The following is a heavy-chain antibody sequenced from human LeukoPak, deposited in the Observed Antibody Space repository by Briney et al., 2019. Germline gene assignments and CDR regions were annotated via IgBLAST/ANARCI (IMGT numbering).Heavy chain of an antibody. V-gene: IGHV3-23*01. CDR1: GFTLSSYA. J-gene: IGHJ4*02. Sequence: GGSLTLLCAASGFTLSSYAMSWARHAPGGGLEWLSAISGGGGSTYYADSVKGRFTISRDNSKNTLYLQMNSLRAEDTAVYYCANPHVDYCSGSYENWGQGTLVTVSS. CDR3: ANPHVDYCSGSYEN. D-gene: IGHD3-10*01. CDR2: ISGGGGST.